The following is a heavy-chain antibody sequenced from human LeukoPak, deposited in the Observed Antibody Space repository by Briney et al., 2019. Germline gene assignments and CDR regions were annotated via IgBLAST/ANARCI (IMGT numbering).Heavy chain of an antibody. Sequence: WGSLRLSCAASGFTFSSYAMNWVRQAPGKGLEWVSYISSSSNTIYYADSVKGRFTISRDNAKNSLYLQMNSLRDEDTAVFYCARAVADCSGTSCLYDFDYWGQGTLVIVTS. CDR1: GFTFSSYA. J-gene: IGHJ4*02. CDR2: ISSSSNTI. V-gene: IGHV3-48*02. CDR3: ARAVADCSGTSCLYDFDY. D-gene: IGHD2-2*01.